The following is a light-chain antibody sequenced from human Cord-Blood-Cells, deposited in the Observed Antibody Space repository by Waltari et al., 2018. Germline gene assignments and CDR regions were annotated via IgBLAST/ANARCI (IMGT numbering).Light chain of an antibody. J-gene: IGLJ1*01. V-gene: IGLV2-14*03. CDR3: SSYTSISTYV. CDR2: DVI. Sequence: QSALTQPASVSGSPGQPTTISCTGTSSDVGGYNYASWYQQHPGQSPKLMIYDVINRHSGVSNRFSGSKSGDTASLPISGLQAEDEADYYCSSYTSISTYVFGTGTKVTVL. CDR1: SSDVGGYNY.